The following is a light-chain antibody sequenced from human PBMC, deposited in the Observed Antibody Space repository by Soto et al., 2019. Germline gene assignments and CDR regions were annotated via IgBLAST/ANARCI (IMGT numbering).Light chain of an antibody. CDR2: HAS. V-gene: IGKV1-5*01. CDR1: ESISNW. Sequence: IQLTQSPPTLPASVGDRVTLTCRASESISNWLAWYQQRPGTAPKLLIYHASILETAVPSRFSGNGSGTEFTLTISSLQPGDFATYYCQQYRTYSFGHGSRVEI. J-gene: IGKJ1*01. CDR3: QQYRTYS.